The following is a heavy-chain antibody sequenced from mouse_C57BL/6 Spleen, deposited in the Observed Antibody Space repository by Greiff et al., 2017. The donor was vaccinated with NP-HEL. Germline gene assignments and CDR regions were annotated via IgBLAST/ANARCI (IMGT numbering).Heavy chain of an antibody. J-gene: IGHJ4*01. V-gene: IGHV5-17*01. CDR1: GFTFSDYG. Sequence: DVMLVESGGGLVKPGGSLKLSCAASGFTFSDYGMHWVRQAPEKGLEWVAYISSGSSTIYYADTVKGRFTISRDNAKNTLFLQMTSLRSKDTAMYYCASRYYYGSSPYYAMDYWGQGTSVTVSS. CDR3: ASRYYYGSSPYYAMDY. D-gene: IGHD1-1*01. CDR2: ISSGSSTI.